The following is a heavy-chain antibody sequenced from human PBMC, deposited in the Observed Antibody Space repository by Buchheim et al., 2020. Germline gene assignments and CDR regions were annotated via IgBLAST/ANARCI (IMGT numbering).Heavy chain of an antibody. CDR3: ARDGGNSENYYYGMDV. J-gene: IGHJ6*02. V-gene: IGHV4-30-4*07. CDR1: GGSISSGGYF. Sequence: QVQLQESGPGLVKPSQTLSLTCAVSGGSISSGGYFWSWIRQPPGKGLEWIGYIYYSGSTYYNPSLKSRVTISVDTSKNQFSLKLSSVTAADTAVYYCARDGGNSENYYYGMDVWGQGTT. CDR2: IYYSGST. D-gene: IGHD4-23*01.